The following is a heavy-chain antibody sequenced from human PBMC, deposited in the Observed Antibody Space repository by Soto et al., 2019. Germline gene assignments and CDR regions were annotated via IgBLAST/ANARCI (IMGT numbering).Heavy chain of an antibody. D-gene: IGHD5-18*01. CDR2: ISSSSSYI. J-gene: IGHJ6*02. CDR1: GFTFSSYS. CDR3: GRDQDTARVPYYYYYGMDV. V-gene: IGHV3-21*01. Sequence: EVQLVESGGGLVKPGGSLRLSCAASGFTFSSYSMNWVRQAPGKGLEWVSSISSSSSYIYYADSVKGRFTISRDNANTSLYLKINSLRAEDTAVYYCGRDQDTARVPYYYYYGMDVWGQGTPVTVSS.